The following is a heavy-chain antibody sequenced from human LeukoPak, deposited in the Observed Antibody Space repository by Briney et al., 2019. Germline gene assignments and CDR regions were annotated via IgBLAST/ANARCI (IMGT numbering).Heavy chain of an antibody. J-gene: IGHJ3*02. CDR1: GGSISSYY. V-gene: IGHV4-59*01. D-gene: IGHD3-22*01. CDR3: AAGTMIVVASPDDAFDI. CDR2: IYYSGST. Sequence: PSETLSLTCTVSGGSISSYYWSWIRQPPGKGLEWIGYIYYSGSTNYNPSLKSRVTISVDTSKNQFSLKLSSVTAADTAVYYCAAGTMIVVASPDDAFDIWGQGTMVTVSS.